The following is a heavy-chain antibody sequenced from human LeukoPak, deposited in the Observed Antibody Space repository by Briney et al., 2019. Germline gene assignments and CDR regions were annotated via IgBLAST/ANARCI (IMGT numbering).Heavy chain of an antibody. J-gene: IGHJ6*02. V-gene: IGHV1-46*01. CDR1: GYTFTSYY. CDR2: INPSGGST. CDR3: ASSPLNWNYFYHYGMDV. Sequence: ASVKVSCKASGYTFTSYYMHWVRQAPGQGLEWMGIINPSGGSTSYAQKFQGRVTMTRDTSTSTVYMELSSLRSEDTAVYYCASSPLNWNYFYHYGMDVWGQGTTVTVSS. D-gene: IGHD1-1*01.